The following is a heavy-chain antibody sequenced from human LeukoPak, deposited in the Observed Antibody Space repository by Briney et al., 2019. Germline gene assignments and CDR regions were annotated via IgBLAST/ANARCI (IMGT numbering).Heavy chain of an antibody. CDR3: AIAPYYYDSSGYYPLAD. CDR1: GFTFSSYS. CDR2: ISSSSSYI. V-gene: IGHV3-21*04. D-gene: IGHD3-22*01. J-gene: IGHJ4*02. Sequence: GGSLRLSCAASGFTFSSYSMNWVRQAPGKGLEWVSSISSSSSYIYYADSVKGRFTISRDNAKNSLYLQMNSLRAEDTALYYCAIAPYYYDSSGYYPLADWGQGTLVTVSS.